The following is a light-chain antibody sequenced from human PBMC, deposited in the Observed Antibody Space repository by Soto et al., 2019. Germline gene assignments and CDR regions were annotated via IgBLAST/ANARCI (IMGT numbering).Light chain of an antibody. V-gene: IGLV2-14*01. CDR1: SSDVGAYNY. Sequence: QSVLTQPASVSGSPRRSITISCTGTSSDVGAYNYVSWYQQHPGKAPKLMIYEVSNRPSGVSNRFSGSKSGNTASLTISGLQAEDEGDYYCSSYTSGSTWVFGGGTKLTVL. CDR3: SSYTSGSTWV. CDR2: EVS. J-gene: IGLJ3*02.